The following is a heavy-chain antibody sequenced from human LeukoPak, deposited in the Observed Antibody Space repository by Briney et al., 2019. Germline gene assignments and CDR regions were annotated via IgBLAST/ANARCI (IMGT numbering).Heavy chain of an antibody. D-gene: IGHD6-19*01. Sequence: PSETLSLTCTVSGGSISGGSYYWSWIRQPAGKGLEWIGRIYTSGSTNYNPSLKSRVTISVDTSKNQFSLKLNSVTAADTAVYYCAKYMAGTGTGTDYWGQGTLVTVSS. CDR3: AKYMAGTGTGTDY. J-gene: IGHJ4*02. V-gene: IGHV4-61*02. CDR1: GGSISGGSYY. CDR2: IYTSGST.